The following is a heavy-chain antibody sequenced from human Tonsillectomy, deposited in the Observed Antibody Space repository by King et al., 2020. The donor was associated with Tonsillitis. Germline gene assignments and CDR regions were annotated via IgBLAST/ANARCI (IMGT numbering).Heavy chain of an antibody. CDR2: IYPGDSDT. CDR1: GYSFTNYW. Sequence: QLVQSGAEVKKPGASLKISCKGSGYSFTNYWIGWVRQMPGKGLEWMGVIYPGDSDTRYSPSFQGQVTMSADKSISTAYLQWNSLKASDTAMYYCARLDSEYHLPHGGYYYYMDVWGKGTTVTVSS. D-gene: IGHD2-2*01. CDR3: ARLDSEYHLPHGGYYYYMDV. V-gene: IGHV5-51*03. J-gene: IGHJ6*03.